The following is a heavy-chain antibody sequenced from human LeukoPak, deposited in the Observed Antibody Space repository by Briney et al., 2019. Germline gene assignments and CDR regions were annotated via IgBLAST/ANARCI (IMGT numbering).Heavy chain of an antibody. J-gene: IGHJ4*01. CDR2: ILPARKES. CDR3: MSAHGY. Sequence: GGSLRLSCVVSGYSFSTNMMTGLGQAPGKGRKGMATILPARKESYRVASVKGRFAISRDTAKNSLFLQMNSLRGNDTAVYYCMSAHGYWGQGSLVTASS. V-gene: IGHV3-7*01. CDR1: GYSFSTNM.